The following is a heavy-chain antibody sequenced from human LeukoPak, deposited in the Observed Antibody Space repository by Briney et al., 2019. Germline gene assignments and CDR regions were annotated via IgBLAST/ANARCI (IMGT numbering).Heavy chain of an antibody. V-gene: IGHV3-74*01. J-gene: IGHJ4*02. CDR3: ASYVSAHYGYDY. Sequence: GGSLRLSCTASGFIFSTYAMGWARQAPGKGLVWVSRINSDGSSTSYADSVKGRFTISRDNAKNTLYLQMNSLRAEDTAVYYCASYVSAHYGYDYWGQGTLVTVSS. CDR2: INSDGSST. D-gene: IGHD3-10*01. CDR1: GFIFSTYA.